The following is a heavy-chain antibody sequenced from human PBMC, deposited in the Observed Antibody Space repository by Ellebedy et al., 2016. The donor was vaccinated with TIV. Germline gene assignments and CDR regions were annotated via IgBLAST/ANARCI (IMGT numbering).Heavy chain of an antibody. J-gene: IGHJ3*02. D-gene: IGHD1/OR15-1a*01. CDR1: GGSFSGYY. Sequence: SETLSLTCAVYGGSFSGYYWSWLRQPPGKGLEWVGEINHSGSTNYNPSLKSRVTISVDTSKNQFSLTLSSVTAADTAVYYCARGSRTGAFDIWGQGTMVTVSS. CDR2: INHSGST. V-gene: IGHV4-34*01. CDR3: ARGSRTGAFDI.